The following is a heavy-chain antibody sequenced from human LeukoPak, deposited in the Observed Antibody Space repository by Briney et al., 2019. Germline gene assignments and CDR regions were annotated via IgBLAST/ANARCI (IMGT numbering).Heavy chain of an antibody. V-gene: IGHV4-31*03. CDR1: GGSISSGGYY. CDR2: IYYSGST. J-gene: IGHJ4*02. CDR3: ARVRYYDFWSGYYTGEGPFDC. Sequence: PSETLSLTCTVSGGSISSGGYYWSWIRQHPGKGLEWIGYIYYSGSTYYNPSLKSRVTISVDTSKNQFSLKLSSVTAADTAVYYCARVRYYDFWSGYYTGEGPFDCWGQGTLVTVSS. D-gene: IGHD3-3*01.